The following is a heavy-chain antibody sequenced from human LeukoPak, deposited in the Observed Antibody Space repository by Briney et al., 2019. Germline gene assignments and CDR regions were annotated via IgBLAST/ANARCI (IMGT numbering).Heavy chain of an antibody. CDR3: ARGVGGPYYYYGMDV. V-gene: IGHV3-9*01. Sequence: GGSLRLSCAASGFTFDDYAMHWVRQAPGKGLEGVSGISWNCGSIGYADSVKGRFTISRDNAKNSLYLQMNSLRAEDTALYYCARGVGGPYYYYGMDVWGQGTTVTVSS. CDR1: GFTFDDYA. J-gene: IGHJ6*02. D-gene: IGHD3-10*01. CDR2: ISWNCGSI.